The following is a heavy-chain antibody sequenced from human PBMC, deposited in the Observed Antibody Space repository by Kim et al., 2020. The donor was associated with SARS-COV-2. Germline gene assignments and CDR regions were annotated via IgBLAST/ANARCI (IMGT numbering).Heavy chain of an antibody. V-gene: IGHV4-34*01. Sequence: SETLSLTCAVYGGSFSGYYWSWIRQPPGKRLEWIGEINYSGSTNYNPSPKSRVTISVDTSKNQFSLELSSVTAAETAVYYCARVLYGMVRGVIIVTNYYYYGMDNWGQGATVTV. CDR3: ARVLYGMVRGVIIVTNYYYYGMDN. CDR1: GGSFSGYY. J-gene: IGHJ6*02. CDR2: INYSGST. D-gene: IGHD3-10*01.